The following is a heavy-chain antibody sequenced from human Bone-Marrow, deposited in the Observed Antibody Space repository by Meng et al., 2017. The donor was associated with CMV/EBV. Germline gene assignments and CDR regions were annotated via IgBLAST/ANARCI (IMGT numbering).Heavy chain of an antibody. CDR2: IYYSGST. Sequence: SETLSLTCTVSGGSISSYYWSWIRQPPGKGLEWIGYIYYSGSTNYNPSLKSRVTISVDTSKNQFSLKLSSVTAADTAVYYCAREGSNSSHDYCGQVSLGTFSS. V-gene: IGHV4-59*01. CDR3: AREGSNSSHDY. J-gene: IGHJ4*02. D-gene: IGHD6-13*01. CDR1: GGSISSYY.